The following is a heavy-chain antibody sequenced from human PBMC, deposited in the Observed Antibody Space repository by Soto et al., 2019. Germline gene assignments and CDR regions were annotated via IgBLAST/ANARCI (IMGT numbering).Heavy chain of an antibody. D-gene: IGHD3-10*01. CDR2: IIPLFRKT. J-gene: IGHJ6*02. CDR1: GDMFRNSA. Sequence: QVQLVQSGAEAKRPGSSVKVSCKASGDMFRNSAFTWVRQAPGQGLYWMGVIIPLFRKTNVAQKFQGRVTFTADESTSSLYMEVSSLTSEDTAVYYCARARLSNGDPNIYFFYGLDVWGQGTTITVSS. V-gene: IGHV1-69*01. CDR3: ARARLSNGDPNIYFFYGLDV.